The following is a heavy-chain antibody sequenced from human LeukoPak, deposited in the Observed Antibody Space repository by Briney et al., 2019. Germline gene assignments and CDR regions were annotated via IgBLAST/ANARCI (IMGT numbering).Heavy chain of an antibody. CDR3: ARDDYGDFPRDAFDI. D-gene: IGHD4-17*01. Sequence: SVKVSCKASGGTFSSYAISWVRQAPGQGLEWMGRIIPILGIANYAQKFQGGVTITADKSTSTAYMELSSLRSEDTAVYYCARDDYGDFPRDAFDIWGQGTMVTVSS. J-gene: IGHJ3*02. CDR1: GGTFSSYA. CDR2: IIPILGIA. V-gene: IGHV1-69*04.